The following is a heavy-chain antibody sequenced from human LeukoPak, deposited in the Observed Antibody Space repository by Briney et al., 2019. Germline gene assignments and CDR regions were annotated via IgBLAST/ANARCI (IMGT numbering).Heavy chain of an antibody. V-gene: IGHV1-2*02. Sequence: GGSLRLSCAASGFTFTKYWLTWVRQAPGQGLEWMGNINPNGGGTNYAQKFQGRVTMTRDTSISTAYMQLSRLRSDDTAVYYCARGTEGGSSNWFDPWGQGTLVTVSS. CDR1: GFTFTKYW. J-gene: IGHJ5*02. D-gene: IGHD2-15*01. CDR2: INPNGGGT. CDR3: ARGTEGGSSNWFDP.